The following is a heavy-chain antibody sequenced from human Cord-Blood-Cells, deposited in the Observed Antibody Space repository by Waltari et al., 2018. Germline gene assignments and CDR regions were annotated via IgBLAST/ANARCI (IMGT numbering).Heavy chain of an antibody. CDR3: ARAGPFYYDSSGYYY. D-gene: IGHD3-22*01. Sequence: QVQLVQSGAEVQKPGASVKVSCKASGYTFTSNRISWVHQSPGQGLEWMGWISAYNGNTNYAQKLQDRVTMTTDTSTSTAYMELRSLRSDDTAVYYCARAGPFYYDSSGYYYWGQGTLVTVSS. CDR2: ISAYNGNT. CDR1: GYTFTSNR. J-gene: IGHJ4*02. V-gene: IGHV1-18*04.